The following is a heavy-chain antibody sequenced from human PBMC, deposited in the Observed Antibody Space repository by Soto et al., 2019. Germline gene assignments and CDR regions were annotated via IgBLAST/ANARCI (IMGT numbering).Heavy chain of an antibody. J-gene: IGHJ4*02. V-gene: IGHV3-30*18. Sequence: LRLSCAASGFTFSSYGMHWVRQAPGKGLEWVAVISYDGSNKYYADSVKGRFTISRDNSKNTLYLQMNSLRAEDTAVYYCAKYYYDSSGYLNPFDYWGQGTLVTVSS. CDR2: ISYDGSNK. CDR1: GFTFSSYG. CDR3: AKYYYDSSGYLNPFDY. D-gene: IGHD3-22*01.